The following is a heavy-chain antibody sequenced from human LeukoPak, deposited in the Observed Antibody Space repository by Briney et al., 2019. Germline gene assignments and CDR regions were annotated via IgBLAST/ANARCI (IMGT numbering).Heavy chain of an antibody. CDR1: NGFLSGYN. CDR3: ARHAVYERWFDP. V-gene: IGHV4-4*09. J-gene: IGHJ5*02. D-gene: IGHD3-16*01. CDR2: IYATGST. Sequence: SVTESLICSVCNGFLSGYNWSWTRQPPGQRLEGIGYIYATGSTLYNPSLKSRVTISVVASENQVALTLRSVTAAGTATYFCARHAVYERWFDPWGQGALVTVPS.